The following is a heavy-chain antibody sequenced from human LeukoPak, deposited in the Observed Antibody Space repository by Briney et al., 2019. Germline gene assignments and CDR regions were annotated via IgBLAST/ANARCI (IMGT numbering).Heavy chain of an antibody. CDR2: IVGSGVTT. J-gene: IGHJ4*02. V-gene: IGHV3-23*01. CDR3: AKECYSSGWLDN. D-gene: IGHD6-19*01. CDR1: GFPFSTYV. Sequence: PGGSLRLSCVAFGFPFSTYVMTWVRPAPGKGLEWVSAIVGSGVTTYYRDSVKGRFTIARDNSKNTLYLHMNDLRAEDTAVYYCAKECYSSGWLDNWGQGTLVTVSS.